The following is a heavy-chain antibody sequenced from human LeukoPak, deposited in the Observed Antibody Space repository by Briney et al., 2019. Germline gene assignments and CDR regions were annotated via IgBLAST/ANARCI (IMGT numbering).Heavy chain of an antibody. CDR1: GYNFSSYW. CDR3: ARHDGDYVDY. D-gene: IGHD4-17*01. CDR2: IYPGDSDT. V-gene: IGHV5-51*01. J-gene: IGHJ4*02. Sequence: GESLKISCKGSGYNFSSYWIGWVRQMPGKGLEWMGIIYPGDSDTKYNPSFQGQVTISTDKSISTAFLQRSGLKASDTAMYYCARHDGDYVDYWGQGTLVTVSP.